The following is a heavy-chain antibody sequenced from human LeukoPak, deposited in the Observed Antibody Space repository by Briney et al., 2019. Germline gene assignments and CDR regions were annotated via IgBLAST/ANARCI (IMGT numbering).Heavy chain of an antibody. CDR1: GFTFSNYW. V-gene: IGHV3-7*01. D-gene: IGHD4-11*01. CDR3: ARDAYRDRYFDF. Sequence: GGSLRLSCAASGFTFSNYWMSWVRQAPGKGLEWVANIKQDGSENYYVDSVKGRFTISRDNTKNSLYLQMNSLRAEDTAVYYCARDAYRDRYFDFWGQGALVTVSS. J-gene: IGHJ4*02. CDR2: IKQDGSEN.